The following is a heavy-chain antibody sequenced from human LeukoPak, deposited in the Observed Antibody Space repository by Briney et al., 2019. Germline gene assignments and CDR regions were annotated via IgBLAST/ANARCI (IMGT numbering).Heavy chain of an antibody. CDR1: GYPINNAYY. J-gene: IGHJ6*03. D-gene: IGHD2-2*01. CDR2: LYHPDST. Sequence: SETLSLTCGVSGYPINNAYYWVWIRQPPGRGLEWIGSLYHPDSTYYNPSLKSRVTMSVDTSRNQFSLRLSFVTAADTAVYYCARQYDSYFYYYRDLWGTGTTVTVSS. CDR3: ARQYDSYFYYYRDL. V-gene: IGHV4-38-2*01.